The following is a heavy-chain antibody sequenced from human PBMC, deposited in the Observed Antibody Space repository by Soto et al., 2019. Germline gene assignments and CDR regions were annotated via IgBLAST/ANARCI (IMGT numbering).Heavy chain of an antibody. J-gene: IGHJ4*02. CDR1: GGTFSSYA. D-gene: IGHD2-2*01. CDR3: ARVGVPEMATHYFDY. CDR2: IIPIFGTA. Sequence: SVKVSCKASGGTFSSYAISWVRQAPGQGLEWMGGIIPIFGTANYAQKFQGRVTITADESTSTAYMELSSLRSEDTAVYYCARVGVPEMATHYFDYWGQGTLVTVSS. V-gene: IGHV1-69*13.